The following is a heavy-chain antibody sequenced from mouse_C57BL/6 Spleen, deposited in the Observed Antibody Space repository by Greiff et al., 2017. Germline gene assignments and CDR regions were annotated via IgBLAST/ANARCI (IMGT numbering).Heavy chain of an antibody. V-gene: IGHV1-64*01. D-gene: IGHD2-4*01. CDR1: GYTFTSYW. CDR3: ARWDYDYDDY. Sequence: VKLQQPGAELVKPGASVKLSCKASGYTFTSYWMHWVKQRPGQGLEWIGMIHPNSGSTNYNEKFKSKATLTVDKSSSTAYMQLSSLTSEDSAVYYCARWDYDYDDYWGQGTTLTVSS. CDR2: IHPNSGST. J-gene: IGHJ2*01.